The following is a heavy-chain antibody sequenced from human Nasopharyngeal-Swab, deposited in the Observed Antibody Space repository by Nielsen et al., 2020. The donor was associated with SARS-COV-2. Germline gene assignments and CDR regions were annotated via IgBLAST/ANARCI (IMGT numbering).Heavy chain of an antibody. V-gene: IGHV3-23*01. CDR1: GFTFSSYA. CDR2: ISGSGGST. Sequence: GGSLRLSCAASGFTFSSYAMSWVRQAPGKGLEWVSAISGSGGSTYYADSVKGRFTISRDSSKNTLYLQMNSLRAEDTAVYYCAKDLSLVVITTPNYWGQGTLVTVSS. CDR3: AKDLSLVVITTPNY. J-gene: IGHJ4*02. D-gene: IGHD3-22*01.